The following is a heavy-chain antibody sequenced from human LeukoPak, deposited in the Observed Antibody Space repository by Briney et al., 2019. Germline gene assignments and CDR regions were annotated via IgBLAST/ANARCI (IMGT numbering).Heavy chain of an antibody. Sequence: SEPLSLTCAVYGGSFSGYYWSWIRQPPGKGREGIGEINHSGSTNYNPSLKSRVAISVDTSKNQFSLKLSSVTAADTAVYYCARGSDYYYYGMDVWGQGTTVTVSS. CDR3: ARGSDYYYYGMDV. CDR1: GGSFSGYY. J-gene: IGHJ6*02. CDR2: INHSGST. V-gene: IGHV4-34*01.